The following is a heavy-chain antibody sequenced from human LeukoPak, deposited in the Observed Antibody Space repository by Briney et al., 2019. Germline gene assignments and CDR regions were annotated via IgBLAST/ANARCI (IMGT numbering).Heavy chain of an antibody. CDR2: ISAYNGNT. Sequence: ASVKVSCKASGYTFTGYYMHWVRQAPGQGLEWMGWISAYNGNTNYAQKLQGRVTMTTDTSTSTAYMELRSLRSDDTAVYYCAVAGTVRGNWFDPWGQGTLVTVSS. CDR3: AVAGTVRGNWFDP. D-gene: IGHD6-19*01. J-gene: IGHJ5*02. CDR1: GYTFTGYY. V-gene: IGHV1-18*04.